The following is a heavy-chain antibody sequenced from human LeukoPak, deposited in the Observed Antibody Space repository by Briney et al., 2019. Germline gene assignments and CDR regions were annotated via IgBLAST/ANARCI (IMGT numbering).Heavy chain of an antibody. CDR1: GFTFSSYA. V-gene: IGHV3-23*01. CDR3: AKDNFLSFGESTPFDY. J-gene: IGHJ4*02. CDR2: ISGSGGST. Sequence: GGSLRLSCAASGFTFSSYAMSWVRQAPGKGLEWVSAISGSGGSTYYADSVKGRFTISRDNSKNTLYLQMNSLRAEDTAVYYCAKDNFLSFGESTPFDYWGQGTLVIVSS. D-gene: IGHD3-10*01.